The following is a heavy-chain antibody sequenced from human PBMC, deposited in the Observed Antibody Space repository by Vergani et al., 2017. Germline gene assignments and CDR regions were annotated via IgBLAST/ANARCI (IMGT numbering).Heavy chain of an antibody. CDR3: ARQLPSYSSSWYGEFDY. V-gene: IGHV5-51*01. CDR1: GYSFTSYW. CDR2: IYPGDSDT. Sequence: EVQLVQSGAEVKKPGESLKISCKGSGYSFTSYWIGWVRQMPGKGLEWMGSIYPGDSDTRYSPSFQGQVTISADKSISTAYLQWSSLKASDTAMYYCARQLPSYSSSWYGEFDYWGQGTLVNVSS. J-gene: IGHJ4*02. D-gene: IGHD6-13*01.